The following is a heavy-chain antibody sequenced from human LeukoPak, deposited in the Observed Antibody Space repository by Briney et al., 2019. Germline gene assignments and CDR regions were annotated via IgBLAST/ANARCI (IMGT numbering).Heavy chain of an antibody. CDR2: INSDGSST. Sequence: PGGSLRLSCAASGFTFSSYWMHWVRQAPGKGLLWVSRINSDGSSTSYADSVKGRFTISRDNAKNTLYLQMNSLRAEDTAVYYCARDLHVTGWGQGTLVTVSS. CDR1: GFTFSSYW. V-gene: IGHV3-74*01. D-gene: IGHD1-20*01. J-gene: IGHJ4*02. CDR3: ARDLHVTG.